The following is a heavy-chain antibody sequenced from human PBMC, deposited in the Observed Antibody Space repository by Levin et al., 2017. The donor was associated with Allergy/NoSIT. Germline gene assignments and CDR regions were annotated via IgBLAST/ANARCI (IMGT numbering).Heavy chain of an antibody. CDR3: VRGSSARITASSWFDP. CDR2: ISTGSSYI. D-gene: IGHD6-6*01. J-gene: IGHJ5*02. Sequence: TAGGSLRLSCAASGFSFSDYNMNWVRQAPGKGLEWVSSISTGSSYIYYANSVKGRFTISRDNAKNSLYLQMNSLRVEDTALYYCVRGSSARITASSWFDPWGQGALVTVSS. V-gene: IGHV3-21*01. CDR1: GFSFSDYN.